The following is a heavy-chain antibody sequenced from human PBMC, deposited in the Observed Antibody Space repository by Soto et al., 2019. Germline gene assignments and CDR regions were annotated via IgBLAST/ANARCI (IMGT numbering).Heavy chain of an antibody. V-gene: IGHV1-69*18. CDR1: GGTFSSHN. CDR2: IIPLFGGG. Sequence: QVQLEQSGAEVQKPGSSVKVSCKATGGTFSSHNIHWVRQAPGQGLEWMGSIIPLFGGGNFAPRFQGRLTITADESKNTAFLELSSLTSEDTAGYFCARGDSWQQQHYDPLDYWGQGTLVTVSS. J-gene: IGHJ4*02. CDR3: ARGDSWQQQHYDPLDY. D-gene: IGHD3-22*01.